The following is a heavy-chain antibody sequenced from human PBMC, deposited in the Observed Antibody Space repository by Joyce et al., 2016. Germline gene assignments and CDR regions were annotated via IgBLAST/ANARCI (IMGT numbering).Heavy chain of an antibody. J-gene: IGHJ6*02. D-gene: IGHD4-17*01. CDR3: ARGPYGDELYYYYVMDV. V-gene: IGHV3-33*01. CDR2: LWYDGSRE. CDR1: GFTFSNYG. Sequence: QVQLVESGGGVVQPGRSLRLSCAASGFTFSNYGMHWVRQPPGKGLEWVALLWYDGSREHYADSVNGRFNISRDTSNNTLYLQMNSLRAEDTAVYFCARGPYGDELYYYYVMDVWGPGTTITVSS.